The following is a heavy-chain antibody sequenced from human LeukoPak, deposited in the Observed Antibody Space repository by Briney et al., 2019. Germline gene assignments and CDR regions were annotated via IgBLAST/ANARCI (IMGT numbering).Heavy chain of an antibody. CDR2: IKSKIHGGTI. CDR1: GFTFDKAW. Sequence: GGSLRLSCAASGFTFDKAWMTWVRQAPGKGLEWVGRIKSKIHGGTIDYAAPVKGRFTISRDDSENTVYLQMNSLRAEDTAVYYCARDYAARGYYYYMDVWGKGTTVTVSS. J-gene: IGHJ6*03. CDR3: ARDYAARGYYYYMDV. D-gene: IGHD6-6*01. V-gene: IGHV3-15*01.